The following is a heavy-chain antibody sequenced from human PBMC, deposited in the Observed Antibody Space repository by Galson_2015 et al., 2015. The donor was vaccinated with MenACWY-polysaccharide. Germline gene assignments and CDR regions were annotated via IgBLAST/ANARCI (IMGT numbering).Heavy chain of an antibody. V-gene: IGHV3-30*18. CDR2: MTYDGSDQ. CDR1: GFTFSSYG. Sequence: SLRLSCAASGFTFSSYGMHWVRQAPGKGLGWVTYMTYDGSDQNYAGSVKGRFTISRDNSKSMLYLQMDSLRPEDTAVYYCAKGEARNRGPFDLWGQGTLVTVSS. J-gene: IGHJ5*02. CDR3: AKGEARNRGPFDL. D-gene: IGHD4-11*01.